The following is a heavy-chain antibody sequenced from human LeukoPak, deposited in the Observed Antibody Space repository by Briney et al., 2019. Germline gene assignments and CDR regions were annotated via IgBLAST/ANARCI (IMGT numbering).Heavy chain of an antibody. J-gene: IGHJ4*02. V-gene: IGHV4-4*02. CDR1: GGSISSSNW. D-gene: IGHD2-15*01. Sequence: SETLSLTCAVSGGSISSSNWWSWVRQPPGKGLEWIGEIYHSGSTNYNPSLKSRVTISVDKSKNQFSLKLSSVTAADTAVYYCARRYCSGGSCFHFDYWGQGTLVIVSS. CDR3: ARRYCSGGSCFHFDY. CDR2: IYHSGST.